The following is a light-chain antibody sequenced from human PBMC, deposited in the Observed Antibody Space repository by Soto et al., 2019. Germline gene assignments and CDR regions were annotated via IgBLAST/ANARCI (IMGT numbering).Light chain of an antibody. J-gene: IGKJ4*01. V-gene: IGKV3-11*01. CDR3: QHRSNGPPLT. CDR1: QSVSSY. CDR2: DAS. Sequence: EIVLTQSPATLSLSPGERATLSCRASQSVSSYLAWYQQKPGQAPRLLIYDASNRATGIAARFSGSGSGTDFTLTSSSLEPEDFAVYYCQHRSNGPPLTFGGGTKVEIK.